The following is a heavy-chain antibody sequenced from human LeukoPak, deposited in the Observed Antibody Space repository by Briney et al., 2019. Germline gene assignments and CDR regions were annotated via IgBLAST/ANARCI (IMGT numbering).Heavy chain of an antibody. D-gene: IGHD2-15*01. V-gene: IGHV5-51*01. CDR1: GYSFTNYW. CDR2: IYPGDSDT. J-gene: IGHJ6*03. CDR3: ARTSGTYNYYMDV. Sequence: LGESLKISCKTSGYSFTNYWIGWVRQMPGKGLEWMGIIYPGDSDTRYSPSFQGQVSISADKSISTAYLQWSSLKASDTAMYYCARTSGTYNYYMDVWGKGTPVTVSS.